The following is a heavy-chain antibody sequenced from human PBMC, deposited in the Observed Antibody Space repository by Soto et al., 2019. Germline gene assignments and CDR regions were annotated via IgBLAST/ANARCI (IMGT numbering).Heavy chain of an antibody. J-gene: IGHJ3*02. D-gene: IGHD3-3*01. CDR1: GFTFDDYA. CDR2: VSWNSGSE. Sequence: DVQLVESGGGLVQPGRTLRLSSAASGFTFDDYAMHWVRQAPGKGLEWVSGVSWNSGSEGYADSVKGRFTISRDNVNKSLHLQMNSLEPEDTAVYFCASSRGRGDFWSGYVAFDIWGQGTMVTVS. V-gene: IGHV3-9*01. CDR3: ASSRGRGDFWSGYVAFDI.